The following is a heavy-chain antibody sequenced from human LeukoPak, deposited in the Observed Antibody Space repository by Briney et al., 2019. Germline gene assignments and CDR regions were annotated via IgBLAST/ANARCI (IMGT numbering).Heavy chain of an antibody. V-gene: IGHV3-23*01. Sequence: GGSLRLSCAASGFIFSSYAMSLVRQAPGKGLEWVSTISGSGGSTYCADSVKGRFTISRDNSKNTVYLQMNSLRAEDTAVYYCAKDRPYINDVCHGDSDYWGQGTLVTVSS. CDR1: GFIFSSYA. J-gene: IGHJ4*02. CDR2: ISGSGGST. CDR3: AKDRPYINDVCHGDSDY. D-gene: IGHD2-8*01.